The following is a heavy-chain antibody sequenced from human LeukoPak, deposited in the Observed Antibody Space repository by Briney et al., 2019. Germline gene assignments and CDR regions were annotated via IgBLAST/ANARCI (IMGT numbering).Heavy chain of an antibody. J-gene: IGHJ4*02. CDR1: GFTFSSYT. CDR2: ISPNGGST. V-gene: IGHV3-64D*09. Sequence: AGGSLRLSCSASGFTFSSYTMHWVRQAPGKGLEYVSAISPNGGSTYYGDSVKGRFTISRDNSEKTLYLQMSSLRAEDTAVYYCVKTIAVAGNFDYWGQGTLVTVS. D-gene: IGHD6-13*01. CDR3: VKTIAVAGNFDY.